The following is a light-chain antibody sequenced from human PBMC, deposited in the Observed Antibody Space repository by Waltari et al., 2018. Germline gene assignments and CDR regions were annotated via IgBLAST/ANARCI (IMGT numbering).Light chain of an antibody. CDR1: QRITNW. Sequence: DIQMTQSPSTLSASVGDRVTITCRASQRITNWLAWYQQKPGRAPKLLIYKASTLQSGVPSRFSASGSGTEFTLTISSLQPDDFATYYCQQYHSFSRFAFGPGTKVHLK. CDR3: QQYHSFSRFA. J-gene: IGKJ3*01. CDR2: KAS. V-gene: IGKV1-5*03.